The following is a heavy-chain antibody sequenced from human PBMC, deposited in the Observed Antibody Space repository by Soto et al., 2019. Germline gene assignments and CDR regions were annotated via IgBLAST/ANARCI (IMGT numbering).Heavy chain of an antibody. J-gene: IGHJ5*02. Sequence: GASVKVSCKASGYTFTSYGISWVRQAPGQGLEWMGWISPYNGNTNYEQKLQGRVTMTTDTSTSTAYMELRSLRSDDTAVYYCARDSLDFWSRYSLNWFAPWGQGTLVTFSS. D-gene: IGHD3-3*01. CDR3: ARDSLDFWSRYSLNWFAP. CDR1: GYTFTSYG. V-gene: IGHV1-18*04. CDR2: ISPYNGNT.